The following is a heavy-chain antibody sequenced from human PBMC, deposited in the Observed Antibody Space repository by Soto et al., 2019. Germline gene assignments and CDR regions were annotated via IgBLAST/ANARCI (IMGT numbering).Heavy chain of an antibody. V-gene: IGHV3-23*01. Sequence: EEQLLESGGGLVQPGGSLRLSCEASGFTFSSYAMNWVRQAPGKGLQWVSGISSAGGSTYYADSVKGRFTISRDNSKNTLYLQMNSLRAEDTAVYYCAKDRRTPDSWGQGTLVTVSS. CDR3: AKDRRTPDS. CDR2: ISSAGGST. J-gene: IGHJ4*02. CDR1: GFTFSSYA.